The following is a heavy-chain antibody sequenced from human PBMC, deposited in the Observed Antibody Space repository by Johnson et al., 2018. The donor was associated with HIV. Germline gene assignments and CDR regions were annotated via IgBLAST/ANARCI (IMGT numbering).Heavy chain of an antibody. Sequence: EVQLVESGGGLVQPGGSLRLSCAASGFTFSSYAMSWVRQAPGKGLEWVSAISGSGGSTYYADSMKGRFTISRDNSKNTLYLQMNSLSAEDTAVYYCARGEDGVDAFDIWGQGTMVTVSS. D-gene: IGHD4-17*01. CDR1: GFTFSSYA. V-gene: IGHV3-23*04. CDR2: ISGSGGST. J-gene: IGHJ3*02. CDR3: ARGEDGVDAFDI.